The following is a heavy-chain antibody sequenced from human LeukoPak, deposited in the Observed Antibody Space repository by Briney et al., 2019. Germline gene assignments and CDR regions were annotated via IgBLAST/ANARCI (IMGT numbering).Heavy chain of an antibody. D-gene: IGHD6-19*01. Sequence: GGSLRLSCAASGFTFSSYAMHWVRQAPGKGLEWVAVISYDGSNKYYADSVKGRFTISRDNSKNTLYLQMNSLRAEDTAVYYCARDRVAGTTPRLYFDYWGQGTLVTVSS. V-gene: IGHV3-30-3*01. J-gene: IGHJ4*02. CDR1: GFTFSSYA. CDR2: ISYDGSNK. CDR3: ARDRVAGTTPRLYFDY.